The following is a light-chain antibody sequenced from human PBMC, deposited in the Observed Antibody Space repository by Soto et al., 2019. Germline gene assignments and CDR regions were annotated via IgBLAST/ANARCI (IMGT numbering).Light chain of an antibody. J-gene: IGKJ1*01. CDR1: QSIAGY. CDR3: QQGYSMPWT. CDR2: AAS. V-gene: IGKV1-39*01. Sequence: DIQMTQSPSSLSASVGDRVTVTCRATQSIAGYVNWYQQKPNQAPKLLIHAASSLESGVPSRFSGSGSGTVFTLTISSLQPEDFATYYCQQGYSMPWTFGQGTKVVIK.